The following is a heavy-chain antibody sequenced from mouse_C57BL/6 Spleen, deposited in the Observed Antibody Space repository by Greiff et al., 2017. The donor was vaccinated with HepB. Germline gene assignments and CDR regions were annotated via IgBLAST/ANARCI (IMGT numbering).Heavy chain of an antibody. V-gene: IGHV1-82*01. CDR3: ARGGTGYFDV. J-gene: IGHJ1*03. Sequence: VKLQESGPELVKPGASVKISCKASGYAFSSSWMNWVKQRPGKGLEWIGRIYPGDGDTNYNGKFKGKATLTADKSSSTAYMQLSSLTSEDSAVYFCARGGTGYFDVWGTGTTVTVSS. CDR1: GYAFSSSW. D-gene: IGHD3-3*01. CDR2: IYPGDGDT.